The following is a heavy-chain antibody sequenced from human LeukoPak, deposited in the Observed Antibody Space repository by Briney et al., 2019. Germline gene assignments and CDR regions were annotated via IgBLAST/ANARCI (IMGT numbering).Heavy chain of an antibody. D-gene: IGHD6-19*01. V-gene: IGHV4-59*01. J-gene: IGHJ3*02. CDR3: ARDGHSSGWSAAFDI. CDR1: GSSISSNY. Sequence: SETLSLTCSVSGSSISSNYWSWIRQPPGKGLEGIGYIYNSGSTNYNPSLKSRVTISVDTSKNQFSLKLRSVTAADTAVYYCARDGHSSGWSAAFDIWGQGTMVTVS. CDR2: IYNSGST.